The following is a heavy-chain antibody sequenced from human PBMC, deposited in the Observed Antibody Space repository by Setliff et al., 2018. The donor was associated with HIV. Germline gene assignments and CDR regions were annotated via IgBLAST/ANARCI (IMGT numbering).Heavy chain of an antibody. D-gene: IGHD5-18*01. Sequence: KTSETLSLTCTVSGGSISSSSYYWGWIRQPPGKGLEWIGSIYYSGSTYYNPSLKSRVTISVDTSKNQFSLKLSSVTAADTAVYYCARQDSYSYGYNYFDYWGQGTLVTVPQ. V-gene: IGHV4-39*01. CDR2: IYYSGST. CDR3: ARQDSYSYGYNYFDY. CDR1: GGSISSSSYY. J-gene: IGHJ4*02.